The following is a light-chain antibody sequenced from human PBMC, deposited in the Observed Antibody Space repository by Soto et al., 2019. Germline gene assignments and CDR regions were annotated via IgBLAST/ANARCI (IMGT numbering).Light chain of an antibody. CDR2: YDS. CDR3: QVWDSSSDRPRVV. V-gene: IGLV3-21*04. Sequence: SYELTQPPSVSVAPGKTARITCGGNNIGSKSVHWYQQKPGQAPVLVIYYDSDRPSGIPERFSGSNSGNTATLTISRVEAGDEADYYCQVWDSSSDRPRVVFGGGTKLTVL. CDR1: NIGSKS. J-gene: IGLJ2*01.